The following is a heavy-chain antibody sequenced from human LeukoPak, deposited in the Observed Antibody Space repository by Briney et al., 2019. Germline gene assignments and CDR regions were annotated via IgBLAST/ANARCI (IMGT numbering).Heavy chain of an antibody. J-gene: IGHJ4*02. V-gene: IGHV4-34*01. Sequence: KPSENLSLTCAVYGGSFSGYYWRWIRQPPGKGPEWIGEINHSGSTNYNPSLKSRVTISVDTSKNQFSLKLSSVTAADTAVYYCARGRGGCSGGSCRLGRWRYSDYWGQGTLVTVSS. CDR3: ARGRGGCSGGSCRLGRWRYSDY. CDR1: GGSFSGYY. CDR2: INHSGST. D-gene: IGHD2-15*01.